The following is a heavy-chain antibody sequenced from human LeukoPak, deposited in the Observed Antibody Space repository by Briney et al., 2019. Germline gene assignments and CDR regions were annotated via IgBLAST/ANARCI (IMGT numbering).Heavy chain of an antibody. V-gene: IGHV3-30-3*01. J-gene: IGHJ5*02. CDR1: GFTFSSYA. CDR3: ARDPTTMVRGVMWFDP. Sequence: PGGSLRLSCSASGFTFSSYAMHWVRQAPGKGLEWVAVISYDGSNKYYADSVKGRFTISRDNSKNTLYLQMNSLRAEDTAVYYCARDPTTMVRGVMWFDPWGQGTLVTVSS. CDR2: ISYDGSNK. D-gene: IGHD3-10*01.